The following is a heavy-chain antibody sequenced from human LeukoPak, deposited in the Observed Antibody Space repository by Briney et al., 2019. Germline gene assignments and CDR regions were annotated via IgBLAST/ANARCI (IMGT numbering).Heavy chain of an antibody. CDR3: ARDMHDGSGSSSDFDY. J-gene: IGHJ4*02. Sequence: ASVKVSCKASGYTFTSYAMHWVRQAPGQRLEWMGWINAGNGNTKYSQKFQGRVTITRDTSASTAYMELSSLRSEDTAVYYCARDMHDGSGSSSDFDYWGQGTLVTVSS. CDR2: INAGNGNT. CDR1: GYTFTSYA. V-gene: IGHV1-3*01. D-gene: IGHD3-10*01.